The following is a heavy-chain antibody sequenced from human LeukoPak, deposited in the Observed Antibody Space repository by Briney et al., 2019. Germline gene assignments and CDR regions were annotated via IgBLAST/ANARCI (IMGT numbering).Heavy chain of an antibody. J-gene: IGHJ4*02. Sequence: GGSLRLSCAASGFRFSTYWMSWVRQAPGKGLEWVANIKEDGSEKYYVDSVKGRFTISRDNAKNSLFLQMNSLRVDDTAVYYCARGGSYYANWGQGTPSPSPQ. CDR1: GFRFSTYW. V-gene: IGHV3-7*04. CDR3: ARGGSYYAN. CDR2: IKEDGSEK. D-gene: IGHD3-10*01.